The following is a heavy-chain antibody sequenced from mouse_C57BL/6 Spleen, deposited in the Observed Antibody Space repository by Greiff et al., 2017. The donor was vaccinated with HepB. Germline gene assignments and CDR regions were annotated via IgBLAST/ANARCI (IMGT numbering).Heavy chain of an antibody. CDR2: ISGGGGNT. J-gene: IGHJ2*01. V-gene: IGHV5-9*01. Sequence: EVKLVESGGGLVKPGGSLKLSCAASGFTFSSYTMSWVRQTPEKRLEWVATISGGGGNTYYPDSVKGRFTISRDNAKNTLYLQMSSLRSEDTALYYCAREPSNWDGVDYWGQGTTLTVSS. CDR3: AREPSNWDGVDY. CDR1: GFTFSSYT. D-gene: IGHD4-1*01.